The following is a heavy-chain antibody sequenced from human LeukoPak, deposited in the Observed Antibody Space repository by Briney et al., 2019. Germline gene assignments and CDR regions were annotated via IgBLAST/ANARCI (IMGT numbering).Heavy chain of an antibody. CDR1: GGSFSGYY. D-gene: IGHD6-13*01. J-gene: IGHJ4*02. CDR3: ARVTGYRIEDYFDY. Sequence: SETLSLTCAVYGGSFSGYYWSWIRQPPGKGLEWIGEINHSGSTNYNPSLKSRVTISVDTSKNQFSLKLRSVAAADTAVYYCARVTGYRIEDYFDYWGQGTLVTVSS. V-gene: IGHV4-34*01. CDR2: INHSGST.